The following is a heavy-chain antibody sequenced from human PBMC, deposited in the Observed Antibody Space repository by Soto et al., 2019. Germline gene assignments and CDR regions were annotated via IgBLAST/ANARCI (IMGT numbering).Heavy chain of an antibody. CDR2: IHGGGGAT. D-gene: IGHD1-1*01. CDR3: AKFEGHPLEYWYLDF. J-gene: IGHJ2*01. Sequence: EVQLLESGGGLVQPGGSLRLSCAASGVTFSAYAMGWVRQAPGKGLEWVSTIHGGGGATHYADSVKGRFTISRDDSKNTVYAQMNSLRADDTAVYYCAKFEGHPLEYWYLDFWGRGTLVTVSS. CDR1: GVTFSAYA. V-gene: IGHV3-23*01.